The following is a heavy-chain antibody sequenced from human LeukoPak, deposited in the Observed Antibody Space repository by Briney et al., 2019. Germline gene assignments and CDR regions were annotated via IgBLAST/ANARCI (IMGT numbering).Heavy chain of an antibody. CDR1: GYSISSGYY. J-gene: IGHJ4*02. CDR2: IYHSGST. D-gene: IGHD1-26*01. CDR3: ARGGSELPSDY. V-gene: IGHV4-38-2*02. Sequence: SETLSLTCTVSGYSISSGYYWGWIRQPPGKGLEWIGSIYHSGSTYYNPSLKSRVTISVDTSKNQFSLKLSSVTAADTAVYYCARGGSELPSDYWGQGTLVTVSS.